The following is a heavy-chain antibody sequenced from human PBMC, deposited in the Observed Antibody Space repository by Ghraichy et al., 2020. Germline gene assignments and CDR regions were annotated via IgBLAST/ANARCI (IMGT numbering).Heavy chain of an antibody. J-gene: IGHJ6*02. CDR1: GFTFDDYA. D-gene: IGHD6-13*01. Sequence: GGSLRLSCAASGFTFDDYAMHWVRQAPGKGLEWVSGISWNSGSIGYADSVKGRFTISRDNAKNSLYLQMNSLRAEDTALYYCAKDIAAADYYGMDVWGQGTTVTVSS. V-gene: IGHV3-9*01. CDR3: AKDIAAADYYGMDV. CDR2: ISWNSGSI.